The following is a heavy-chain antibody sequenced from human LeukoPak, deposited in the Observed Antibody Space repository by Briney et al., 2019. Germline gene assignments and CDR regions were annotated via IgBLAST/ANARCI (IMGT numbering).Heavy chain of an antibody. CDR3: ARSLGSSWYGAWALDY. J-gene: IGHJ4*02. Sequence: SVKVSCKASGGTFSSYAISWVRQAPGQGLEWMGGIIPIFGTANYAQKFQGRVTITADESTSTAHVELSSLRSEDTAVYYCARSLGSSWYGAWALDYWGQGTLVTVSS. D-gene: IGHD6-13*01. CDR2: IIPIFGTA. V-gene: IGHV1-69*13. CDR1: GGTFSSYA.